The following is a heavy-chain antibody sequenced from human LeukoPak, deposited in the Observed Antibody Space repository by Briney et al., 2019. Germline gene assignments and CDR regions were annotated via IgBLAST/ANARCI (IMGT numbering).Heavy chain of an antibody. V-gene: IGHV3-33*01. D-gene: IGHD4-17*01. J-gene: IGHJ4*02. CDR3: ARDEYGERDY. CDR2: IWHDGSKI. CDR1: GFTFSYYG. Sequence: GGSLRLSCAASGFTFSYYGMQWVRQAPGKGLEWVALIWHDGSKIHYADSVKGRFTISRDNSKNTLYLQMNSLRAEDTAVYYCARDEYGERDYWGQGTLVTVSS.